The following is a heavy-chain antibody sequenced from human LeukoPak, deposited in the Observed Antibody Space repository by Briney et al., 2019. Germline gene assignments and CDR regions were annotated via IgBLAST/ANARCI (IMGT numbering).Heavy chain of an antibody. J-gene: IGHJ4*02. V-gene: IGHV1-2*02. CDR3: ARDRDSSGWYPLDY. Sequence: ASVKVSCKASGYTFTGYYMHWVRQAPGQGLEWMGWLNPNSGGTNYAQKFQGRVTMTRDTSISTAYMELSRLRSDDTAVYYCARDRDSSGWYPLDYWGQGTLVTVSS. CDR1: GYTFTGYY. CDR2: LNPNSGGT. D-gene: IGHD6-19*01.